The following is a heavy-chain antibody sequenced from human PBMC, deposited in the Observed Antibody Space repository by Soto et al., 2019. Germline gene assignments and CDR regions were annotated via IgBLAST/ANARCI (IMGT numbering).Heavy chain of an antibody. V-gene: IGHV4-39*01. CDR2: IYYSGNT. Sequence: SETLSLTCTVSGASISSSAYYWGWIRQPPGKGPEWIGNIYYSGNTYYNPSLKSRVTISVDKSKNQFSLKLMSLSAADTAVYNCGRREGLPTISYFLAYWGQGALVPVSP. J-gene: IGHJ4*02. CDR3: GRREGLPTISYFLAY. D-gene: IGHD2-21*02. CDR1: GASISSSAYY.